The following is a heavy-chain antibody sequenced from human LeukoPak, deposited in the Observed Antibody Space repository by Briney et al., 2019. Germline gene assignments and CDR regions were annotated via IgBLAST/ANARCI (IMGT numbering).Heavy chain of an antibody. D-gene: IGHD3-22*01. CDR1: GFTFSSYN. V-gene: IGHV3-13*01. Sequence: PGGSPRLSCTASGFTFSSYNMHWVRQPTGKGLEWVSAVGTAGDTYYPGSVKGRFTISRENAKNSLYLQMNSLRAGDTAVYYCARRGDSRGYYDAFDIWGQGTMVTVSS. CDR3: ARRGDSRGYYDAFDI. J-gene: IGHJ3*02. CDR2: VGTAGDT.